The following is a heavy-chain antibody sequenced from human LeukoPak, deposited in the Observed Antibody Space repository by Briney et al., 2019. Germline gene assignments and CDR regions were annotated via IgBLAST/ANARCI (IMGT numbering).Heavy chain of an antibody. CDR1: GFTFTSYA. CDR2: IAHHGSNK. Sequence: GGSLRLSCAASGFTFTSYAMHWVRQGPGKGLEWVAYIAHHGSNKYYADSVKGRFTISRDNSKRTLYLQMNNLRADDTAVYYCAKDGSWSCTDWGQGALVTVSS. J-gene: IGHJ4*02. CDR3: AKDGSWSCTD. D-gene: IGHD2-8*02. V-gene: IGHV3-30*02.